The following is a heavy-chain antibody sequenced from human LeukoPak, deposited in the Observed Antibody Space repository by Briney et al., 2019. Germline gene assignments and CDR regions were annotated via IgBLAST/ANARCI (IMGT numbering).Heavy chain of an antibody. V-gene: IGHV4-4*07. CDR2: IYTSGST. D-gene: IGHD3-10*01. J-gene: IGHJ6*02. Sequence: SETLSLTCTVSGGSISSYYWSWIRQPAGKGLEWIGRIYTSGSTNYNPSLKSRVTMSVDTSKNQFSLKPSSVTAADTAVYYCARGGAVYYYYGMDVWGQGTTVTVSS. CDR1: GGSISSYY. CDR3: ARGGAVYYYYGMDV.